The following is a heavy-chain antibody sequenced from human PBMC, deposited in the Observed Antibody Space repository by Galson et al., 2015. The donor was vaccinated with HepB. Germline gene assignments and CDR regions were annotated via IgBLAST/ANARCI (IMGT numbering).Heavy chain of an antibody. J-gene: IGHJ2*01. D-gene: IGHD3-22*01. Sequence: SLRLSCAASGFTFTRYAMTWVRQAPGKGLEWVSSITSSGGNTYYRDSVKGRFTISSHNSKNTLYLQMNSLRPEDTAVYYCAKGGIASTSGYATWYFDLWAVAPWLPSPQ. V-gene: IGHV3-23*01. CDR2: ITSSGGNT. CDR3: AKGGIASTSGYATWYFDL. CDR1: GFTFTRYA.